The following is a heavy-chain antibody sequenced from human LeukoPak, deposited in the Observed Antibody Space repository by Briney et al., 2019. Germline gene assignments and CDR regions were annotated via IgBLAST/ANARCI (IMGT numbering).Heavy chain of an antibody. CDR1: GYTFTGYF. V-gene: IGHV7-4-1*02. J-gene: IGHJ4*02. CDR2: INTNTGNP. D-gene: IGHD2-15*01. CDR3: ARGGYPYLSTWYSDY. Sequence: GASVKVSCKASGYTFTGYFMYWVRQAPGQGLEWMGWINTNTGNPTYAQGFTGRFVFSLDTSVSTAYLQISSLKAEDTAMYYCARGGYPYLSTWYSDYWGQGTLVTVSS.